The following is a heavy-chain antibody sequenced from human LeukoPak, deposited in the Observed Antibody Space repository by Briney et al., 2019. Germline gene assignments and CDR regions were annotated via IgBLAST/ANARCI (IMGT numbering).Heavy chain of an antibody. CDR1: GFTFSSYV. CDR2: ISYDGSNK. D-gene: IGHD3-16*01. CDR3: AKKWGGAPYYLDY. J-gene: IGHJ4*02. Sequence: GGSLRLSCAASGFTFSSYVMHWVRQAPGKGLEWVAVISYDGSNKYYADSVKGRFTISRDNSKNTLYLQMNSLRAEDTAVYYCAKKWGGAPYYLDYWGQGTLVTVSS. V-gene: IGHV3-30*18.